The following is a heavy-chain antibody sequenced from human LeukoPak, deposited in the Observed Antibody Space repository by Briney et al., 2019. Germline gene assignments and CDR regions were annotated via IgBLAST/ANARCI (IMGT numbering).Heavy chain of an antibody. CDR2: INHSGST. V-gene: IGHV4-34*01. CDR1: GGSFSGYY. Sequence: SETLSLTCAVYGGSFSGYYWSWIRQPPGKGLEWIGEINHSGSTYYNPSLKSRLIISIDTSKNQFSLKLSSVTAADTAVYYCARDLTFSSWYVYAYWGQGTLVTVSS. D-gene: IGHD6-13*01. J-gene: IGHJ4*02. CDR3: ARDLTFSSWYVYAY.